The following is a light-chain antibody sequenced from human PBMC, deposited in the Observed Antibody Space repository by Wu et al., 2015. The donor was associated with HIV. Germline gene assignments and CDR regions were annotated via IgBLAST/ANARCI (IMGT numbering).Light chain of an antibody. Sequence: DIQMTQSPSTLSASVGDRVTITCRASQSINPWLAWYQQKPGKAPKLLIHKASSLESGVPSRFSGSGSGTEFTLTISSLQPDDFVTYYCQQYNSYPWTFGQGTKVEIK. CDR1: QSINPW. V-gene: IGKV1-5*03. CDR3: QQYNSYPWT. CDR2: KAS. J-gene: IGKJ1*01.